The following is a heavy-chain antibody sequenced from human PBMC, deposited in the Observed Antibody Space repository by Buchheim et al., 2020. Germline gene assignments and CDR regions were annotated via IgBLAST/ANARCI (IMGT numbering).Heavy chain of an antibody. CDR1: GFSITSSP. CDR2: IHTDGSSI. Sequence: EVQLVESGGGLVQPGGSLRLSCAASGFSITSSPMFWVRHAPGKGLMWVSQIHTDGSSITYADSVKGRFTMSRDSAKNTLYLQMNSLRDEDTSVYYCTRGGVRYGMDVWGQGTT. J-gene: IGHJ6*02. V-gene: IGHV3-74*03. CDR3: TRGGVRYGMDV. D-gene: IGHD2-8*01.